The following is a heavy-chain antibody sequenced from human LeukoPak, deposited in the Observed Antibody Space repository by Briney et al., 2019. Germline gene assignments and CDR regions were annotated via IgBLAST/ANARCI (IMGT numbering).Heavy chain of an antibody. CDR2: ISNNGGYT. V-gene: IGHV3-21*04. Sequence: GGSLRLSCAASGFTFSSYSMNWVRQAPGKGLEWVSAISNNGGYTYYADSVQGRFTISRDNFKRTVHLEMSNLGADDTAMYYCVRRAAVRGMDFWGLGTTVIVSS. CDR1: GFTFSSYS. D-gene: IGHD1-14*01. J-gene: IGHJ6*02. CDR3: VRRAAVRGMDF.